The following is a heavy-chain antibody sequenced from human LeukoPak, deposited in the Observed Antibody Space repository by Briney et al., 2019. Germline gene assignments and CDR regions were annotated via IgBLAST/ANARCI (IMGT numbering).Heavy chain of an antibody. CDR1: GGSIRSYY. J-gene: IGHJ4*02. CDR3: ARKYYYDSSGYYLDY. Sequence: SETLSLTCTVSGGSIRSYYWSWIRQPPGKGLEWIGYIYYSGSTNYNPSLKSRVTISVDTSKNQFSLKLSSVTAADTAVYYCARKYYYDSSGYYLDYWGQGTLVTVSS. V-gene: IGHV4-59*01. CDR2: IYYSGST. D-gene: IGHD3-22*01.